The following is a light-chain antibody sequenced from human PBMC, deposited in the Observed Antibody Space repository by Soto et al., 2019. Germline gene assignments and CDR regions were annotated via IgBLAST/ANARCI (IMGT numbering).Light chain of an antibody. CDR3: SSYAGRSMYV. CDR1: SSDVGGYNY. V-gene: IGLV2-8*01. CDR2: EVS. J-gene: IGLJ1*01. Sequence: QSALTQPPSASGSPGQSVTISCTGTSSDVGGYNYVSWYQQHPGKAPKLMIYEVSKRPSGVPDRFSGSKSGNTAALTVSGLQAEDEAYYYCSSYAGRSMYVFGTGTKVTVL.